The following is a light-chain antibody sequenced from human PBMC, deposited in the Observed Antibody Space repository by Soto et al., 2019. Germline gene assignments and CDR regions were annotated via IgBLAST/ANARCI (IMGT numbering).Light chain of an antibody. CDR1: SSDVGSYNL. CDR3: CSYAGRSTVV. CDR2: EGG. J-gene: IGLJ2*01. Sequence: QSALTQPASVSGSPGQSITISCTGTSSDVGSYNLVSWYQQHPGKAPKLMIYEGGKRPSGVSNRFSGSKSGNTASLTISGLQAEDEADYYCCSYAGRSTVVFGGGTKLTVL. V-gene: IGLV2-23*01.